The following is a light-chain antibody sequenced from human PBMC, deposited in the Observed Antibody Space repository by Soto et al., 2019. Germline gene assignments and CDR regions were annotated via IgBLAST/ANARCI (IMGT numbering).Light chain of an antibody. CDR1: QSAGSN. Sequence: IVMTQSPATLSVSPGERATLSCRAGQSAGSNLAWYQQKPGQAPRLLIYGASTRATGIPARFSGGGSGTEFTLTISSLQSEDFAVYYCQQYNNWWTFGQGTKVEIK. J-gene: IGKJ1*01. V-gene: IGKV3-15*01. CDR2: GAS. CDR3: QQYNNWWT.